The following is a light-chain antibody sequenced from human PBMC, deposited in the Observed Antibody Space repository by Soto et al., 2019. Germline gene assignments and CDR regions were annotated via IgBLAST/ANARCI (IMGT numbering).Light chain of an antibody. CDR3: QQYGSSPSIT. V-gene: IGKV3-20*01. CDR2: GAS. CDR1: QSVRSSY. J-gene: IGKJ5*01. Sequence: EIVLPQSPGTLSLSPGERATLSCRASQSVRSSYLAWYQQKPGQAPRLLIYGASSRATGIPDRFSGSGSGTDFTLTISRLEPEDFAVYYCQQYGSSPSITFGQGTRLEIK.